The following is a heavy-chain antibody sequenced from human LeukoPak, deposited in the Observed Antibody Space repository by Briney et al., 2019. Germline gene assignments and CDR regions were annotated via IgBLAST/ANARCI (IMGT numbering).Heavy chain of an antibody. CDR1: GVTFSSYW. CDR3: AVVLSYGPYGMDV. D-gene: IGHD5-18*01. CDR2: IKQDGSEK. Sequence: GGSLRLSCAASGVTFSSYWMSWVRQAPGKGLEWVANIKQDGSEKYYVDSVKGRFTISRDNAKNSLYLQMNRVRAEDTAVYYCAVVLSYGPYGMDVWGQGTTVTVS. V-gene: IGHV3-7*01. J-gene: IGHJ6*02.